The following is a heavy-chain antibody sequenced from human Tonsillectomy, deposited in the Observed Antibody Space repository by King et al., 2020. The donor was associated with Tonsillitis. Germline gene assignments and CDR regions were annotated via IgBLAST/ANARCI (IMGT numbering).Heavy chain of an antibody. D-gene: IGHD3-22*01. V-gene: IGHV1-18*04. J-gene: IGHJ4*02. Sequence: QLVQSGAEVKKPGASVKVSCKASGYTFTNYGISWVRQAPGQGLEWMGWISAYNGNTNYAQKLQGRVTMTTDISTSTAYMELRSLRSDDTAVYYCARDFSYYDSSSYYYKVSDYWGQGTLVTVSS. CDR3: ARDFSYYDSSSYYYKVSDY. CDR2: ISAYNGNT. CDR1: GYTFTNYG.